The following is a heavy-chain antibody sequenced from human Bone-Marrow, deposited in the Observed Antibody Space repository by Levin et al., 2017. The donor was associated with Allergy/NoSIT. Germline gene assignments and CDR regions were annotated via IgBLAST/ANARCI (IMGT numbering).Heavy chain of an antibody. CDR2: IYWDDDK. Sequence: SGPTLVKPTQTLTLSCSFSGFSLSSNGVGVGWIRQAPGKALEWLALIYWDDDKRYSPSLKSRLNITKETAKNQVGLPRTNMAPVDTGTYYCAHHKFWFGELPFDYWGRGSLVTVSS. J-gene: IGHJ4*02. V-gene: IGHV2-5*02. D-gene: IGHD3-10*01. CDR1: GFSLSSNGVG. CDR3: AHHKFWFGELPFDY.